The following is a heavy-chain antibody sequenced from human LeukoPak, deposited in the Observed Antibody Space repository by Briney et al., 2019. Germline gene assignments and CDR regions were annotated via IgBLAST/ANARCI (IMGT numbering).Heavy chain of an antibody. D-gene: IGHD2-15*01. J-gene: IGHJ1*01. V-gene: IGHV3-23*01. CDR3: AKDGYCSGGSCYPAEYFQH. CDR2: ISGSGGST. Sequence: GGSLRLSCAASGFTFSSYAMSWVRQAPGKGLEWASAISGSGGSTYYADSVKGRFTISRDNSKNTLYLQMNSLRAEDTAVYYCAKDGYCSGGSCYPAEYFQHWGQGTMVTVSS. CDR1: GFTFSSYA.